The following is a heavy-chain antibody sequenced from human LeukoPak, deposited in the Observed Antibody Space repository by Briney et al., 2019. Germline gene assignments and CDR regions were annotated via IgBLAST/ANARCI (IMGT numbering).Heavy chain of an antibody. V-gene: IGHV4-59*01. CDR1: GGSLSSYY. J-gene: IGHJ3*02. Sequence: SETLSLTCTVSGGSLSSYYWSWIRQPPGKGLEWIGYIYYSGSTNYNPSLKSRVTISVDTSKNQFFLKLSSVTAADTAVYYCARFPLGYCSSTSCYDAFDIWGQGTMVTVSS. CDR3: ARFPLGYCSSTSCYDAFDI. CDR2: IYYSGST. D-gene: IGHD2-2*01.